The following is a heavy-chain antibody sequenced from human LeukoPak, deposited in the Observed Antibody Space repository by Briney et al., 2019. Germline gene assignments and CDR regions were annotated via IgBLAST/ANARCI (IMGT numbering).Heavy chain of an antibody. Sequence: ASVKVSCKASGYTFTSYGISWVRQAPGQGLEWMGWISAYNGNTNYAQKLQGRVTMTTDTSTSTAYMELRSLRSDDTAVYYCARYCSGGSCYSDRSNYFDYWGQGTLVTVPS. CDR1: GYTFTSYG. D-gene: IGHD2-15*01. J-gene: IGHJ4*02. CDR2: ISAYNGNT. V-gene: IGHV1-18*01. CDR3: ARYCSGGSCYSDRSNYFDY.